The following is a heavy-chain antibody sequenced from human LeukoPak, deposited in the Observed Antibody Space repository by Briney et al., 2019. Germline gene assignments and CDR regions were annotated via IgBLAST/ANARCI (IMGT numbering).Heavy chain of an antibody. CDR2: INPTSGVT. J-gene: IGHJ4*02. CDR3: VRGIGIAARLLGD. Sequence: VSVKVSCKASGYTFINYHVHWVRQAPGQGLEGMGIINPTSGVTGYAQKFQGRLTVTRDTFTSTVYMELNSLISEDSAVYYCVRGIGIAARLLGDWGRGALVTVSS. D-gene: IGHD6-6*01. CDR1: GYTFINYH. V-gene: IGHV1-46*01.